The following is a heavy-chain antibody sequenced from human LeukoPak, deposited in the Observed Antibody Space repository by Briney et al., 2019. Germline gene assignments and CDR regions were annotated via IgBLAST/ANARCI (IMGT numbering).Heavy chain of an antibody. J-gene: IGHJ1*01. Sequence: PGGSLRLSCAASGFTFSTYWMHWVRHAPGKGLVWVSRIKSDGGTNYADSVKGRFTISRDNAKNTLSLQMNSLRPEDTGVYYCARAPSEIGGYYPEYFRHWGQGTLVTVSS. CDR3: ARAPSEIGGYYPEYFRH. CDR2: IKSDGGT. V-gene: IGHV3-74*01. CDR1: GFTFSTYW. D-gene: IGHD3-3*01.